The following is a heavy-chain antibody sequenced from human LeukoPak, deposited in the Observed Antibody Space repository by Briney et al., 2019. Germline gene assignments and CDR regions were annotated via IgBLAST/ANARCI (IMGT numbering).Heavy chain of an antibody. Sequence: PGESLRLSCAASGFTLSSYAMSWVRQAPGKGLEWVSGISWNSGSIGYADSVKGRFTISRDNAKNSLYLQMNSLRAEDTALYYCAKGYYGDYVYYFDYWGQGTLVTVSS. V-gene: IGHV3-9*01. J-gene: IGHJ4*02. CDR1: GFTLSSYA. CDR3: AKGYYGDYVYYFDY. CDR2: ISWNSGSI. D-gene: IGHD4-17*01.